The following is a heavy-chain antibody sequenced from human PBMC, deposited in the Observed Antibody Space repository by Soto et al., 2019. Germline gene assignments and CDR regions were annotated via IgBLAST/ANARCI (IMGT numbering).Heavy chain of an antibody. D-gene: IGHD6-6*01. CDR2: MNPNSGNT. J-gene: IGHJ4*02. CDR3: ARGVSLRSSSSGGWEYYLDY. CDR1: GYTFTSYD. Sequence: ASVKVSCKASGYTFTSYDINWVRQATGQGLEWMGWMNPNSGNTGYAQKFQGRVTMTRNTSISTAYMELSSLRPEDTAVYYCARGVSLRSSSSGGWEYYLDYWGQGTLVTVSS. V-gene: IGHV1-8*01.